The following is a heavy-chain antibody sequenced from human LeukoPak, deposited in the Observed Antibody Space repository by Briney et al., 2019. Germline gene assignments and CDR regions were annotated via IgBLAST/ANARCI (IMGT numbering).Heavy chain of an antibody. CDR1: GFTFSSYS. CDR2: ISSSSSTI. CDR3: ARDAMVRGRKGDY. D-gene: IGHD3-10*01. J-gene: IGHJ4*02. V-gene: IGHV3-48*01. Sequence: GGSLRLSCAASGFTFSSYSMNWVRQAPGKGLEWVSYISSSSSTIYYADSVKGRLTISRDNAKNSLYLQMNSLRAEDTAVYYCARDAMVRGRKGDYWGQGTLVTVSS.